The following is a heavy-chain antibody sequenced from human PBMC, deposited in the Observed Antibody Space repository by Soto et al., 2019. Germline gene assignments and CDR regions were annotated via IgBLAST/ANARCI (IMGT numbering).Heavy chain of an antibody. J-gene: IGHJ6*02. CDR2: IYSGGST. CDR1: GFNFSKFD. CDR3: ARDGYCSGGSCYYYGMDV. D-gene: IGHD2-15*01. Sequence: PGGSLRLSCAASGFNFSKFDMHWVRQAPGKELEWVAVIYSGGSTYYADSVKGRFTISRDNSKNTLYLQMNSLRAEDTAVYYCARDGYCSGGSCYYYGMDVWGQGTTVTVSS. V-gene: IGHV3-53*01.